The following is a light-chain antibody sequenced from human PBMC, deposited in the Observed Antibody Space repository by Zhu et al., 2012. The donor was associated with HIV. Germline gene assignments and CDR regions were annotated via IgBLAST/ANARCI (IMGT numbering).Light chain of an antibody. CDR1: QGISNH. CDR2: AAS. CDR3: QQYYNFPRT. Sequence: DIQLTQSPSFLSASVGDRVTITCRASQGISNHLAWYHQKPGKAPKLLIYAASTLQSGVPSRFSGSGSGTDFTLTISYLQSEDFATYYCQQYYNFPRTFGPRDQGGNQT. V-gene: IGKV1-9*01. J-gene: IGKJ1*01.